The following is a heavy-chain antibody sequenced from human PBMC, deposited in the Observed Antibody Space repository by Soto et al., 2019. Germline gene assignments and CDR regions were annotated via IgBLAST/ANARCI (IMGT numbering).Heavy chain of an antibody. CDR3: ARGSPAARPAY. D-gene: IGHD6-6*01. CDR1: GFTFSSYG. V-gene: IGHV3-33*01. J-gene: IGHJ4*02. Sequence: QVQLVESGGGVVQPGRSLRLSCAASGFTFSSYGMHWVRQAPGKGLEWVAVIWYDGSNKYYADSVKGRFTISRDNSKNTGSLQMNSLRAEDTAVYYCARGSPAARPAYWGQGTLVTVSS. CDR2: IWYDGSNK.